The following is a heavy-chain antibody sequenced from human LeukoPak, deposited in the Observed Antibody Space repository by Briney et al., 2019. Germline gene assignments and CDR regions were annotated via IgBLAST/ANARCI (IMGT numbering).Heavy chain of an antibody. CDR3: ARAGDIRRGGLGYYDYIWGSYRYTLPDY. D-gene: IGHD3-16*02. J-gene: IGHJ4*02. Sequence: ASVKVSCKASGYTFTSYDINWVRQATGQGLEWMGWMNPNSGNTGYAQKFQGRVTMTRNTSISTAYMELSSLRSEDTAVYYCARAGDIRRGGLGYYDYIWGSYRYTLPDYWGQGTLVTVSS. CDR1: GYTFTSYD. CDR2: MNPNSGNT. V-gene: IGHV1-8*01.